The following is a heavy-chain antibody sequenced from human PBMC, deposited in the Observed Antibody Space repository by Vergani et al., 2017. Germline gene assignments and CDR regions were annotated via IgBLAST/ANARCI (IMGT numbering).Heavy chain of an antibody. CDR1: GFTFDDYA. CDR2: ISWNSGSI. CDR3: AKGVYYYDSSGYYYFDY. Sequence: EVQLVESGGGLVQPGRSLRLSCAASGFTFDDYAMHWVRQAPGKGQEWVSGISWNSGSIGYADSVKGRFTISRDNAKNSLYLQMNSLRAEDTALYYCAKGVYYYDSSGYYYFDYWGQGTLVTVSS. J-gene: IGHJ4*02. D-gene: IGHD3-22*01. V-gene: IGHV3-9*01.